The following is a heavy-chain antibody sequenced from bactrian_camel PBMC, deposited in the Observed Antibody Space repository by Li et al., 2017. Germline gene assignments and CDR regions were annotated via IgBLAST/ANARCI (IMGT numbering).Heavy chain of an antibody. Sequence: VQLVESGGGSVQAGGSLTLSCTYSEFSTSCIGWFRQAPGKEREGVAAMYRKGAAIYEDSVKGRFTISKDNAKNTVYLQMNSLKTDDTAMYYCAPGSGFNVGEVPSSWGQGTQVTVS. CDR3: APGSGFNVGEVPSS. J-gene: IGHJ6*01. CDR2: MYRKGAA. CDR1: EFSTSC. V-gene: IGHV3S53*01.